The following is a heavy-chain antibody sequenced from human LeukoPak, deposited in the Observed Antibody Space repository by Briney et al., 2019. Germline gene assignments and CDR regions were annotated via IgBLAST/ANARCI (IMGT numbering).Heavy chain of an antibody. D-gene: IGHD2-2*01. CDR2: INHSGST. J-gene: IGHJ1*01. CDR1: GGSFSGYY. CDR3: ARGDGQLRYCSSTSCRHAEYFRH. Sequence: PSETLSLTCAVYGGSFSGYYWSWIRQPPGKGLEWIGEINHSGSTNYNPSLKGRVTISVDTSKNQFSLKLSSVTAADTAVYYCARGDGQLRYCSSTSCRHAEYFRHWGQGTLVTVSS. V-gene: IGHV4-34*01.